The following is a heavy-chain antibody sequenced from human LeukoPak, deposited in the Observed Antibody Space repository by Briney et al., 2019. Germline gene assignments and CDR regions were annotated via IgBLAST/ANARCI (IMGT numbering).Heavy chain of an antibody. J-gene: IGHJ4*02. CDR2: ISYDGSNK. CDR1: GFTFSSYA. Sequence: GGSLRLSCAASGFTFSSYAMHWVRQAPGKGLEWVAVISYDGSNKYYADSVKGRFTFSRDNAKNTLYLQMNSLRVEDTAVYYCARIKVGATGIDYWGQGTLVTVSS. V-gene: IGHV3-30-3*01. D-gene: IGHD1-26*01. CDR3: ARIKVGATGIDY.